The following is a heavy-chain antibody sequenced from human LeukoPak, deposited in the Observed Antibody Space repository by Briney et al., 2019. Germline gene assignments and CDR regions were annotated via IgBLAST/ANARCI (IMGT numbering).Heavy chain of an antibody. Sequence: PGGSPRLSCAASGFTFSSYGMHWVRQAPGKGLEWVAVISYDGSNKYYADSVKGRFTISRDNSKNTLYLQMNSLRAEDTAVYYCAKGNGFDYWGQGTLVTVSS. CDR3: AKGNGFDY. CDR2: ISYDGSNK. D-gene: IGHD1-1*01. J-gene: IGHJ4*02. CDR1: GFTFSSYG. V-gene: IGHV3-30*18.